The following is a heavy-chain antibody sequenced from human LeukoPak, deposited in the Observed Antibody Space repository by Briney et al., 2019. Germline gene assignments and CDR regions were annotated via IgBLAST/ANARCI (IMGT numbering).Heavy chain of an antibody. V-gene: IGHV3-30-3*01. CDR2: ISYDGSNK. CDR1: GFTFSSYA. D-gene: IGHD1-26*01. CDR3: ARDYYPLIVGAKYANDY. Sequence: GRSLRLSCAASGFTFSSYAMHWVRQAPGKGLEWVAVISYDGSNKYYADSVKGRFTISRDNSKNTLYLQMNSLRAEDTAVYYCARDYYPLIVGAKYANDYWGQGTLVTVSS. J-gene: IGHJ4*02.